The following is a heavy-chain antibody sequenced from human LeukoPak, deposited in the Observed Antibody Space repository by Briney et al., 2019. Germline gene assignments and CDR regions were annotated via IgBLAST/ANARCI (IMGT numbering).Heavy chain of an antibody. V-gene: IGHV3-74*01. Sequence: GGSLRLSCAASGXTFSSYWMQWVRQAPGKGLVWVSRIDGDGSSTNYADSVKGRFTISRDNAKNTLYLQMNSLRAEDTAVYYCARGYSGYFYYWGQGTLVTVSS. CDR1: GXTFSSYW. J-gene: IGHJ4*02. CDR2: IDGDGSST. D-gene: IGHD5-12*01. CDR3: ARGYSGYFYY.